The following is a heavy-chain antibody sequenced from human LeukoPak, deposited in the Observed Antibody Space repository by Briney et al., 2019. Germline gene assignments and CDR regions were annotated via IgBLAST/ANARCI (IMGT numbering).Heavy chain of an antibody. J-gene: IGHJ4*02. CDR2: IYHDGST. D-gene: IGHD3-16*01. CDR3: ASWADY. CDR1: GGSVSSAGYY. Sequence: SQTLSLTCTVFGGSVSSAGYYWSWVRQPPGEGLEWIGYIYHDGSTYYNPSLKSRVTLSVDRSKNQFSLKLSSVTAADTAVYYCASWADYWGQGTLVTVSS. V-gene: IGHV4-30-2*01.